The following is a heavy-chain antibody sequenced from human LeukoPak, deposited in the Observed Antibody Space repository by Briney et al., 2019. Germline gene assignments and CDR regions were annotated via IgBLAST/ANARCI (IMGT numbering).Heavy chain of an antibody. D-gene: IGHD4-17*01. V-gene: IGHV4-61*08. J-gene: IGHJ4*02. CDR1: GGSISSGDYY. CDR3: ARHLRNYGDYFDY. CDR2: IYYSGST. Sequence: PSQTLSLTCTVSGGSISSGDYYWSWIRQPPGKGLEWIGYIYYSGSTNYNPSLKSRVTISVDTSKNQFSLKLSSVTAADTAVYYCARHLRNYGDYFDYWGQGTLVTVSS.